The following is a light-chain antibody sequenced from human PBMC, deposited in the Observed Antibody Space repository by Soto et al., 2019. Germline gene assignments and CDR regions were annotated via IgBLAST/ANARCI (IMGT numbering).Light chain of an antibody. J-gene: IGKJ4*01. CDR1: QSVSSN. Sequence: EIVMTHAPATLSVSPGEIATLSFRASQSVSSNLAWYQQKPVQSPRLLIYGASTRATGIPARFSGSGSGTEFTLTISSLQSEDFAVYYCRQYKNWPPVTFGGGTKVDIK. CDR3: RQYKNWPPVT. V-gene: IGKV3-15*01. CDR2: GAS.